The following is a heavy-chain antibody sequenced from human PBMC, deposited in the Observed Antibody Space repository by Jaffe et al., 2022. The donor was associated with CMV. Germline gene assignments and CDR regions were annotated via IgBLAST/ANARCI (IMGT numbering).Heavy chain of an antibody. J-gene: IGHJ4*02. CDR1: GGSFSGYY. Sequence: QVQLQQWGAGLLKPSETLSLTCAVYGGSFSGYYWSWIRQPPGKGLEWIGEINHSGSTNYNPSLKSRVTISVDTSKNQFSLKLSSVTAADTAVYYCARFHGSGKAIDYWGQGTLVTVSS. CDR2: INHSGST. V-gene: IGHV4-34*01. D-gene: IGHD3-10*01. CDR3: ARFHGSGKAIDY.